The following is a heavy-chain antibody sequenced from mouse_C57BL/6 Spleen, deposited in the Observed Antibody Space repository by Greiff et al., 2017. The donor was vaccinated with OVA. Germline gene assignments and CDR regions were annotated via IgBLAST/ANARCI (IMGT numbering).Heavy chain of an antibody. CDR2: IDPSDSYT. D-gene: IGHD6-1*01. J-gene: IGHJ4*01. CDR3: ASLFYAMDY. CDR1: GYTFTSYW. Sequence: VQLQQPGAELVMPGASVKLSCKASGYTFTSYWMHWVKQRPGQGLEWIGEIDPSDSYTNYNQKFKGKSTLTVDKSSSTAYMQLSSLTSEDSAVYYCASLFYAMDYWGQGTSVTVSS. V-gene: IGHV1-69*01.